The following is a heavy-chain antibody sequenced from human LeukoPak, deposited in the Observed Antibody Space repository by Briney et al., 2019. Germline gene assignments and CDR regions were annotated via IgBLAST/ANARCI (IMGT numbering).Heavy chain of an antibody. CDR3: AKHLTTSASFDY. Sequence: GGSLRLSCAASGFTVSNNRLSWVRQAPGKGLEWVANIKQDGSEKYYVDSVKGRFTISRDNAKNSLFLQMNSLRAEDTAVYYCAKHLTTSASFDYWGQGTLVTVSS. CDR1: GFTVSNNR. D-gene: IGHD1-14*01. J-gene: IGHJ4*02. CDR2: IKQDGSEK. V-gene: IGHV3-7*01.